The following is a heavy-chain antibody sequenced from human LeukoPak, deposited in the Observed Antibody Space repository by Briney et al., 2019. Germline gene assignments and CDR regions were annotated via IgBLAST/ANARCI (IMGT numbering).Heavy chain of an antibody. CDR3: ARGLIWHFLLDSRRDSFDV. CDR2: ISHSGST. Sequence: GSLRLSCAASGFTFSSYSMNWVRQSPGKGLEWIGEISHSGSTTYNPSLKSRLTMSVDTSKNQFSLKLRSVTVADTAVYYCARGLIWHFLLDSRRDSFDVWGQGTAITVSS. V-gene: IGHV4-34*01. J-gene: IGHJ3*01. D-gene: IGHD3/OR15-3a*01. CDR1: GFTFSSYS.